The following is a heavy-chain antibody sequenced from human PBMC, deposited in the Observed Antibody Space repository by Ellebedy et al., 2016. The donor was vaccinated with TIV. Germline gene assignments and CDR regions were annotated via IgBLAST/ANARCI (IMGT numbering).Heavy chain of an antibody. D-gene: IGHD5-18*01. CDR1: DFIFGSYA. V-gene: IGHV3-23*01. J-gene: IGHJ3*02. CDR2: VSAGGETT. Sequence: PGGSLRLSCAASDFIFGSYAMTWVRQAPGKGLEWVSTVSAGGETTYYAESVKGRFTISRDNAKYMVSLLMNSLRVDDTALYFCARPTLVTKKDSFEIWGHGTMVTVSS. CDR3: ARPTLVTKKDSFEI.